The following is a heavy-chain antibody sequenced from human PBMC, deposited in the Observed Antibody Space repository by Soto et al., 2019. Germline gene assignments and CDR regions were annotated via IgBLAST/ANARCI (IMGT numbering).Heavy chain of an antibody. Sequence: PSETLSLTCTVSGGSISSYYWSWIRQPPGKGLEWIGYIYYSGSTNYNPSLKSRVTISVDTSKNQFSLKLSSVTAADTAVYYCASYGDYDDAFDIWGQGTMVTVS. V-gene: IGHV4-59*08. CDR3: ASYGDYDDAFDI. CDR1: GGSISSYY. CDR2: IYYSGST. J-gene: IGHJ3*02. D-gene: IGHD4-17*01.